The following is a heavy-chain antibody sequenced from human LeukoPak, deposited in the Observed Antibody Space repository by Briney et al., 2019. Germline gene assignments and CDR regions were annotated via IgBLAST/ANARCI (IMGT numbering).Heavy chain of an antibody. Sequence: ASVKVSCKASGYTFTSYGISWVRQAPGQGLEWMGGIIPIFGTANYAQKFQGRVTITADESTSTAYMELSSLRSEDTAVYYCARVRGYCSGGSCYDDYFDYWGQGTLVTVSS. CDR2: IIPIFGTA. CDR1: GYTFTSYG. V-gene: IGHV1-69*13. D-gene: IGHD2-15*01. CDR3: ARVRGYCSGGSCYDDYFDY. J-gene: IGHJ4*02.